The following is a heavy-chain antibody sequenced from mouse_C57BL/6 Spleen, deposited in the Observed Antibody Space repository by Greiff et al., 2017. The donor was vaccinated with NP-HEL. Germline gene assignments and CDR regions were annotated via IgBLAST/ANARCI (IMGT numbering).Heavy chain of an antibody. V-gene: IGHV1-15*01. J-gene: IGHJ2*01. CDR2: IDPETGGT. CDR1: GYTFTDYE. D-gene: IGHD1-1*01. CDR3: TVGYYGSSYFGY. Sequence: VQLQQPGAELVRPGASVTLSCKASGYTFTDYEMHWVKQTPVHGLEWIGAIDPETGGTAYNQKFKGKAILTAAKSSSTAYMELRSLTSEDSAVYYCTVGYYGSSYFGYWGQGTTLTVSS.